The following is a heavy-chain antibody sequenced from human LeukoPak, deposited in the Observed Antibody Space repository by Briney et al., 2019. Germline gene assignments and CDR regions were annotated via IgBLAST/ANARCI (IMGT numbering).Heavy chain of an antibody. CDR1: GYTLTSYD. V-gene: IGHV1-8*01. J-gene: IGHJ4*02. Sequence: GASVKVSCKASGYTLTSYDINWVRQATGQGLEWMGWMNPNSGRTGYAQNFQGRITITRNTSISTAYMELSSLRSEDTAVYCCTRETSSRYFDYWGQGTLVTVSS. CDR2: MNPNSGRT. CDR3: TRETSSRYFDY.